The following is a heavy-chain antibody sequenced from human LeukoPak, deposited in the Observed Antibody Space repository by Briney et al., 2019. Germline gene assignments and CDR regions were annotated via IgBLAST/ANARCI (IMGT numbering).Heavy chain of an antibody. V-gene: IGHV4-59*12. CDR3: ARESHTYYGSGSYKY. CDR2: IYYSGST. D-gene: IGHD3-10*01. Sequence: SETLSLTCTVSGGSISSYYWSWIRQPPGKGLEWIGYIYYSGSTNYNPSLKSRVTISVDTSKNQFSLKLSSVTAADTAVYYCARESHTYYGSGSYKYWGQGTLVTVSS. CDR1: GGSISSYY. J-gene: IGHJ4*02.